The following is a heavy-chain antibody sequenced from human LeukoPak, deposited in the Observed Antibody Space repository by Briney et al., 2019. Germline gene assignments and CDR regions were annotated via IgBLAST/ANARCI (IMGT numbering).Heavy chain of an antibody. CDR3: ASLHGGSRNY. CDR1: GGSFSGYY. D-gene: IGHD3-16*01. Sequence: SETLSLTCAVYGGSFSGYYWSWIRQPPGKGLEWIGYIYYSGSTNYNPSLKSRVTISVDTSKNQFSLKLSSVTAADTAVYYCASLHGGSRNYWGQGTLVTVSS. V-gene: IGHV4-59*08. J-gene: IGHJ4*02. CDR2: IYYSGST.